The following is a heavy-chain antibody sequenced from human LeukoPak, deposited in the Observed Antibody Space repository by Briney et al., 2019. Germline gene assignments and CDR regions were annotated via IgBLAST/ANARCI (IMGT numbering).Heavy chain of an antibody. D-gene: IGHD3-9*01. V-gene: IGHV1-2*02. J-gene: IGHJ4*02. Sequence: GASVTVSCKASGYTFTDYYIHWVRQAPGQGLEWVGYINPKIGGTNYAQRFQGRVSMTRDTSITTAYMELRRVTSDDTAVYYCARDSSRRPQIYDIATSFSTDSWGQGTLVTVSS. CDR1: GYTFTDYY. CDR3: ARDSSRRPQIYDIATSFSTDS. CDR2: INPKIGGT.